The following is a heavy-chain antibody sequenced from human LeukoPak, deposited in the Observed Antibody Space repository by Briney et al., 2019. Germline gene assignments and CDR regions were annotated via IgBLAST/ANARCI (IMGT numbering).Heavy chain of an antibody. CDR2: IFYSGST. CDR3: ARVTGYMIEDYFDY. V-gene: IGHV4-59*01. D-gene: IGHD3-22*01. CDR1: GGSISSYY. J-gene: IGHJ4*02. Sequence: SETLSLTCTVSGGSISSYYWSWIRQPPGKGLEWSGYIFYSGSTNYNPSLKSRVTILGDTSKNQFSLKLSSVTAADTAVYYCARVTGYMIEDYFDYWGQGTLVTVSS.